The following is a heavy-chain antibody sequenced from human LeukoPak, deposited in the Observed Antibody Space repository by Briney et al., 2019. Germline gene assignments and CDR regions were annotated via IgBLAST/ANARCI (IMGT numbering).Heavy chain of an antibody. Sequence: PSETLSLTCTVSGGSVSSGSYYWSWIRQPPGKGLEWIGYIYYSGSTNYNPSLKSRVTISVDTSKNQFSLKLSSVTAADTAVYYCARDSMVRGGSWFDPWGQGTLVTVSS. CDR2: IYYSGST. J-gene: IGHJ5*02. CDR1: GGSVSSGSYY. D-gene: IGHD3-10*01. CDR3: ARDSMVRGGSWFDP. V-gene: IGHV4-61*01.